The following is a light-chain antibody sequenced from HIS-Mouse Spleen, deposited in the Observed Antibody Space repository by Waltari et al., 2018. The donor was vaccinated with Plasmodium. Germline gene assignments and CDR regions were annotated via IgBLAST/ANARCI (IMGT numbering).Light chain of an antibody. J-gene: IGKJ4*01. CDR1: QGISSY. CDR2: AAS. Sequence: AIRMTQSPSSFSASTGDRVTITCRASQGISSYVAWYQQKPGKAPKLLIYAASTLQSGVPSRFSGSGSGTDFTLTISCLQSEDFATYYCQQDYSDPPTFGGGTKVEIK. CDR3: QQDYSDPPT. V-gene: IGKV1-8*01.